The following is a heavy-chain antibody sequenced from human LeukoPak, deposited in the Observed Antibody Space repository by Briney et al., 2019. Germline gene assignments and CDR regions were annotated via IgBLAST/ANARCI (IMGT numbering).Heavy chain of an antibody. CDR2: IYYSGST. V-gene: IGHV4-59*01. CDR1: GGSFSGYY. CDR3: ARDRKYYDSSGYPYWYFDL. Sequence: SETLSLTCAVYGGSFSGYYWSWIRQPPGKGLEWIGYIYYSGSTNYNPSLKSRVTISVDTSKNQFSLKLSSVTAADTAVYYCARDRKYYDSSGYPYWYFDLWGRGTLVTVSS. J-gene: IGHJ2*01. D-gene: IGHD3-22*01.